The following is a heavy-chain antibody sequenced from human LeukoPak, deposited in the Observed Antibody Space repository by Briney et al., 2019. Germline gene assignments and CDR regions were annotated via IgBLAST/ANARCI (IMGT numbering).Heavy chain of an antibody. Sequence: TSETLSLTCAVYGGSFSGYYWSWIRQPPGKGLEWIGEINHSGSTNYNPSLKSRVTISVDKSKNQFSLKLSSVTAADTAVYYCACIAAAGTIRNYWGQGTLVTVSS. V-gene: IGHV4-34*01. CDR1: GGSFSGYY. D-gene: IGHD6-13*01. CDR3: ACIAAAGTIRNY. CDR2: INHSGST. J-gene: IGHJ4*02.